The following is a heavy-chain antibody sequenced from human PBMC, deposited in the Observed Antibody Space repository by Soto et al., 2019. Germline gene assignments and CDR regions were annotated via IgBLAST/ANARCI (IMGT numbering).Heavy chain of an antibody. CDR3: ARKATRFRYYYYYRMDV. CDR2: INAGNGNT. CDR1: GYTFTSYA. D-gene: IGHD5-12*01. V-gene: IGHV1-3*01. Sequence: ASVKVSCKASGYTFTSYAMHWVRQAPGQRLEWMGWINAGNGNTKYSQKFQGRVTITRDTSASTAYMELSSLRSEDTAVYYCARKATRFRYYYYYRMDVWGQGTTVTVSS. J-gene: IGHJ6*02.